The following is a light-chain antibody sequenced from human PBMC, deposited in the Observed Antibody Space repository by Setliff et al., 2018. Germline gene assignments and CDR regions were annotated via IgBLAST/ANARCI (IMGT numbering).Light chain of an antibody. V-gene: IGLV2-11*01. CDR3: CSYAGYYTDNYV. J-gene: IGLJ1*01. CDR2: DVS. Sequence: QSALTQPRSVSGSPGQSVTISCTGASSDVGGYHYVSWYQQHPGKPPKLMIYDVSKRPSGVPIRFSGSKSGNTASLTISGLQAEDEADYYCCSYAGYYTDNYVVGTGTKV. CDR1: SSDVGGYHY.